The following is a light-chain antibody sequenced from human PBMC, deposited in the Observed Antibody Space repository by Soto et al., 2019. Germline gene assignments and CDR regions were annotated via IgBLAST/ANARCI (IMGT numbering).Light chain of an antibody. CDR2: DAS. Sequence: IVMTKSPLSLPVTPGKSASISCRASQSLSYYLAWYQQKPGQAPRLLIYDASHRATGIPVRFSGSGSGTDFTLTISSLEPEDFAVYYCQQRTYSITFGQGTRLEIK. CDR3: QQRTYSIT. CDR1: QSLSYY. J-gene: IGKJ5*01. V-gene: IGKV3-11*01.